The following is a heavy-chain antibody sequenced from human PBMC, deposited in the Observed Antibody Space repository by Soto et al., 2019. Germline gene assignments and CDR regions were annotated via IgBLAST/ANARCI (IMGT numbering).Heavy chain of an antibody. CDR1: GGSISSGGYS. CDR3: ARSTGYGDSFFDY. V-gene: IGHV4-30-2*01. D-gene: IGHD4-17*01. J-gene: IGHJ4*02. Sequence: SETVSLTCAVSGGSISSGGYSWSWIRQPPGKGLEWIGYIYHSGSTYYNPSLKSRVTISVDRSKNQFSLKLSSVTAADTAVYYCARSTGYGDSFFDYWGQGTLVTVSS. CDR2: IYHSGST.